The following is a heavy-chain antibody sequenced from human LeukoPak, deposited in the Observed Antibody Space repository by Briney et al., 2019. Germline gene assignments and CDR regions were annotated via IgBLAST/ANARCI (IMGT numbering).Heavy chain of an antibody. V-gene: IGHV4-34*01. CDR2: INHSGST. D-gene: IGHD6-13*01. CDR3: ARPRIAAAGTSPFDY. CDR1: GGSFSGYY. J-gene: IGHJ4*02. Sequence: PSETLSLTCAVYGGSFSGYYWSWIRQPPGKGLEWVGEINHSGSTNYNPSLKSRVTISVDTSKNQFSLKLSSVTAADTAVYYCARPRIAAAGTSPFDYWGQGTLVTVSS.